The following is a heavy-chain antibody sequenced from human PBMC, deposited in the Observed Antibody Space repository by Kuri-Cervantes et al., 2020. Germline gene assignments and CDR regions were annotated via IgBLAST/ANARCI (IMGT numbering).Heavy chain of an antibody. CDR3: TPIKVSYYGSGSGYDP. V-gene: IGHV3-23*01. CDR2: ISGDGETT. J-gene: IGHJ5*02. Sequence: GESLKISCVASGFNLGSHAMSWVRQAPGKGLEWVSAISGDGETTFYADSVRDRFTISRDSSKNTVFLEMTSLRTEDTAVYYCTPIKVSYYGSGSGYDPWGQGTLVTVSS. CDR1: GFNLGSHA. D-gene: IGHD3-10*01.